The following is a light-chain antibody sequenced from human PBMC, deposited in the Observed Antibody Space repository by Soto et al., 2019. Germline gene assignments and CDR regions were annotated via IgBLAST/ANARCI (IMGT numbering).Light chain of an antibody. J-gene: IGKJ1*01. V-gene: IGKV3-15*01. CDR3: QQFHNWPRT. CDR1: QSVSSK. CDR2: DAS. Sequence: EIVMTQSPATLSVSPGERGTLSCRASQSVSSKLAWYQQKPGQAPRLLIYDASTRATGIPARFSGSGSGTEFTLTISSLQSEDVAVYYCQQFHNWPRTFGQGTKVDIK.